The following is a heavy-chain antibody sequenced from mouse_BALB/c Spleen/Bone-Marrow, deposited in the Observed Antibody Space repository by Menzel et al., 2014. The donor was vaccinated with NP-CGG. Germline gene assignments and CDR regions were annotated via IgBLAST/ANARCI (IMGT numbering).Heavy chain of an antibody. CDR3: ARDNLDY. V-gene: IGHV3-6*02. CDR2: ISYDGSN. Sequence: VQLQQPGPGLVKPSQSLSLTCSVTGYSITSGYYWNWIRQFPGNKLGWMGYISYDGSNNYNPSLKNRISITRDTSKNQFFLKLNSVTTEDTATYYCARDNLDYWGQGTTLTVSS. J-gene: IGHJ2*01. CDR1: GYSITSGYY.